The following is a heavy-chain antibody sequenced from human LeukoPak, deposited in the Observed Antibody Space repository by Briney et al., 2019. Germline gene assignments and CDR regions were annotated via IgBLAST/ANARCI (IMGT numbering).Heavy chain of an antibody. CDR2: IYYSGST. J-gene: IGHJ3*02. CDR1: GGSISSSSYY. Sequence: PSETLSLTCTVSGGSISSSSYYWGWIRQPPGKGLEWIGSIYYSGSTYYNPSLKSRVTISVDTSKNQFSLKLSSVTAADTAVYYCARIGADCGGDCYRVVAFDIWGQGTMVTVSS. CDR3: ARIGADCGGDCYRVVAFDI. V-gene: IGHV4-39*01. D-gene: IGHD2-21*02.